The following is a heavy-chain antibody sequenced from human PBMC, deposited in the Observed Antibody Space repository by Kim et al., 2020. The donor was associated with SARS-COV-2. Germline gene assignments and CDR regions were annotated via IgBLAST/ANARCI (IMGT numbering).Heavy chain of an antibody. D-gene: IGHD2-2*03. V-gene: IGHV3-66*01. J-gene: IGHJ5*02. CDR1: GFTVSSNY. CDR2: IYSGGST. CDR3: ARVDGYNWFDP. Sequence: GGSLRLSCAASGFTVSSNYMSWVRQAPGKGLEWVSVIYSGGSTYYADSVKGRFTISRDNSKNTLYLQMNSLRAEDTAVYYCARVDGYNWFDPWGQGTLVTVSS.